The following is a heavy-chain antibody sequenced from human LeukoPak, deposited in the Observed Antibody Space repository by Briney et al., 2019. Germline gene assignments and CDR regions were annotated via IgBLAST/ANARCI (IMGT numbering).Heavy chain of an antibody. CDR1: GGSISSSSYY. CDR2: IYYSGST. Sequence: PSETLSLTCTVSGGSISSSSYYWGWIRQPPGKGLEWIGYIYYSGSTNYNPSLKSRVTISVDTSKNQFSLKLSSVTAADTAVYYCARNSRKITRFDYWGQGTLVTVSS. CDR3: ARNSRKITRFDY. V-gene: IGHV4-61*05. D-gene: IGHD3-16*01. J-gene: IGHJ4*02.